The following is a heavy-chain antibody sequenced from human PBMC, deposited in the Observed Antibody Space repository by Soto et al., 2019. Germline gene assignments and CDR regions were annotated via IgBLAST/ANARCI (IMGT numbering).Heavy chain of an antibody. V-gene: IGHV1-3*01. Sequence: ASVKVSCKASGYTFTSYAMHWVRQAPGQRLEWRGWLNAGTGNKKYSQKFQGGVTITRDTSASTAYMELSSLRSEDTAVYYCARAPPKYPGIAAAGTGDYWGQGTLVTVSS. CDR2: LNAGTGNK. CDR1: GYTFTSYA. J-gene: IGHJ4*02. D-gene: IGHD6-13*01. CDR3: ARAPPKYPGIAAAGTGDY.